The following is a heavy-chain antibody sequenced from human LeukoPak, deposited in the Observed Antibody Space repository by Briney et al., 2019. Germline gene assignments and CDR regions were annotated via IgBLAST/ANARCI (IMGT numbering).Heavy chain of an antibody. CDR3: ARDLSGYNNFDY. D-gene: IGHD5-24*01. V-gene: IGHV3-23*01. CDR2: ISDSGGTT. J-gene: IGHJ4*02. Sequence: PGGSLRLSCAASGFIFTTYAMNWVRQAPGKGLEWVSVISDSGGTTYYADSVKGRFTISRDNSKNTLYLQMNSLRAEDTAVYYCARDLSGYNNFDYWGQGTLVTVSS. CDR1: GFIFTTYA.